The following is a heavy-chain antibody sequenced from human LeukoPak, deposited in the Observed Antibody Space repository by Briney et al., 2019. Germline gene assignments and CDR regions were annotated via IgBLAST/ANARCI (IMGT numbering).Heavy chain of an antibody. CDR2: INSDGSST. D-gene: IGHD2-15*01. CDR3: ARWFYTWSHYFDY. V-gene: IGHV3-74*01. J-gene: IGHJ4*02. CDR1: GFTFSSYW. Sequence: GGSLRLSCAASGFTFSSYWMHWVRQAPGKGLVWVSRINSDGSSTSYADSVKGRFTISRDNAKNTLYLQMNSLRAADTAVYYCARWFYTWSHYFDYWGQGTLVTVSS.